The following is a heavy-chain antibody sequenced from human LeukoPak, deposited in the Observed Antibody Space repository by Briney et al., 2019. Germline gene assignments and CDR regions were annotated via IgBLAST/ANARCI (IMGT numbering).Heavy chain of an antibody. J-gene: IGHJ4*02. CDR3: ARDGASTYGGNDY. CDR2: ISYDGSNK. CDR1: GFTFSSYA. Sequence: PGRSLRLSCAASGFTFSSYAMHWVRQAPGKGLEWVAVISYDGSNKYYADSVKGRFTISRDNSKNTLYLQMNSLRAEDTAVYYCARDGASTYGGNDYWGQGTLVTVSS. D-gene: IGHD4-23*01. V-gene: IGHV3-30-3*01.